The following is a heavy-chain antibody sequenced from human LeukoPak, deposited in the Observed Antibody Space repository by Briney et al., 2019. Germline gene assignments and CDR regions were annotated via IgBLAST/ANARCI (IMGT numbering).Heavy chain of an antibody. CDR2: INPNSGGT. CDR3: ARAPTRGRITIFGVVGNWFDP. J-gene: IGHJ5*02. CDR1: GYTFTSYY. V-gene: IGHV1-2*04. D-gene: IGHD3-3*01. Sequence: ASVKVSCKASGYTFTSYYMHWVRQAPGQGLEWMGWINPNSGGTNYAQKFQGWVTMTRDTSISTAYMELSRLRSDDTAVYYCARAPTRGRITIFGVVGNWFDPWGQGTLVTVSS.